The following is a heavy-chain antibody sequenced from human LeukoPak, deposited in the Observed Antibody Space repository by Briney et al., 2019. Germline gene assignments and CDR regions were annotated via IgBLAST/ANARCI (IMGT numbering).Heavy chain of an antibody. Sequence: KPSETLSLTCTVSGGSISSYYWSWIRQPPGKGLEWIGYIYYSGSTNYNPSLKSRVTISVDTSKNQFSLNLNSVTAADTAVYYCARRPPSYSDNSGTYYLGGFDYWGQGTLVTVSS. J-gene: IGHJ4*02. D-gene: IGHD3-10*01. CDR1: GGSISSYY. V-gene: IGHV4-59*12. CDR2: IYYSGST. CDR3: ARRPPSYSDNSGTYYLGGFDY.